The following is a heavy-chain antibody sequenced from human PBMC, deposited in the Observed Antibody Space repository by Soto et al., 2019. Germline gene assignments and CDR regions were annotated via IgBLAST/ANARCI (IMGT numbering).Heavy chain of an antibody. CDR3: ARHRMRPPIYAMDV. Sequence: GEALKISCKCAGDSFNNYWNRWMRQMPVKGLEWMGIIDPSDSYRTYNPAFQGHVTISVDKSISTAYVQWTRLEASDSAIYYCARHRMRPPIYAMDVWGQGTTVTVSS. CDR2: IDPSDSYR. D-gene: IGHD2-2*01. J-gene: IGHJ6*02. V-gene: IGHV5-10-1*01. CDR1: GDSFNNYW.